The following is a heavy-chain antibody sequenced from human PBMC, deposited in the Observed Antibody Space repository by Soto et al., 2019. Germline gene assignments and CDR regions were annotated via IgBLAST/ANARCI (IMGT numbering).Heavy chain of an antibody. Sequence: QVQLVQSGAEVKKPGSSVKVSCKASGGTFSSYAISWVRQAPGQGLEWMGGIIPIFGTANYAQKFQGRVTITADESTSTAYMELSSLRSEDTAVYYCARDLRGRIPHGMDVWGQGTTVTVSS. CDR3: ARDLRGRIPHGMDV. J-gene: IGHJ6*02. D-gene: IGHD5-12*01. CDR1: GGTFSSYA. CDR2: IIPIFGTA. V-gene: IGHV1-69*12.